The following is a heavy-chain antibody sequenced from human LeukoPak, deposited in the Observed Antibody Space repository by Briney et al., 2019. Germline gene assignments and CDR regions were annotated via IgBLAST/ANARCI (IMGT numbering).Heavy chain of an antibody. CDR2: IIPIFGTA. J-gene: IGHJ6*03. Sequence: SVKVSCKASGGTFSSYAISWVRQAPGQGLGWMGGIIPIFGTANYAQKFQGRVTITADESTSTAYMELSSLRSEDTAVYYCSGGRNTYYYYMDVWGKGTTVTISS. CDR1: GGTFSSYA. D-gene: IGHD2-15*01. CDR3: SGGRNTYYYYMDV. V-gene: IGHV1-69*13.